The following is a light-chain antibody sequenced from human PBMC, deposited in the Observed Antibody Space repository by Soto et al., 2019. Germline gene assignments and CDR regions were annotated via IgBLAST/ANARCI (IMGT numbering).Light chain of an antibody. CDR2: DAS. Sequence: DIQMTHSPSSVSESVGERVKITWRASQNIDSYLNWYQQRPGKAPKLLIHDASSLQSGVPSRFSGSGSGTDFALTINSLQPEDFATYYCQQSYGTPITFGQGTRLEIK. V-gene: IGKV1-39*01. CDR3: QQSYGTPIT. J-gene: IGKJ5*01. CDR1: QNIDSY.